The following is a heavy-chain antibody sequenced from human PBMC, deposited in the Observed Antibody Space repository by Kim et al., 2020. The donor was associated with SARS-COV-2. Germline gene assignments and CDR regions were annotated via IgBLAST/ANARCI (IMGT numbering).Heavy chain of an antibody. J-gene: IGHJ5*02. CDR1: GYTLTELS. D-gene: IGHD3-10*01. CDR3: ATGPPYGSGNWFDP. CDR2: FDPEDGET. Sequence: ASVKVSCKVSGYTLTELSMHWVRQAPGKGLEWMGGFDPEDGETIYAQKFQGRVTMTEGTSTDTAYMELSSLRSEDTAVYYCATGPPYGSGNWFDPWGQGTLVTVSS. V-gene: IGHV1-24*01.